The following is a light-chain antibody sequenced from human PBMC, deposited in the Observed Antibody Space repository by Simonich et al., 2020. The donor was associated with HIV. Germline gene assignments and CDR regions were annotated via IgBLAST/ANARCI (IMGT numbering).Light chain of an antibody. J-gene: IGLJ2*01. CDR3: CSYTSSSTFV. V-gene: IGLV2-11*01. CDR1: SSDIGTYNY. Sequence: QSALTQPRSVSGSPGQSVTISCTGSSSDIGTYNYVSWYQQHPGKAPKLMIYDVSKRPSGVPDRFSGSKSGNTASLTISGLQADDEAYYYCCSYTSSSTFVFGGGTKLTVL. CDR2: DVS.